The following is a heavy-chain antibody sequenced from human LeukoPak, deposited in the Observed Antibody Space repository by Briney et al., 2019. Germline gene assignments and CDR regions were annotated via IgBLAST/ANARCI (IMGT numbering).Heavy chain of an antibody. D-gene: IGHD6-13*01. CDR1: GGSISSSSYY. CDR3: ARDGRRAAAGNYYYYYMDV. V-gene: IGHV4-39*07. CDR2: INHSGST. J-gene: IGHJ6*03. Sequence: ETLSLTCTVSGGSISSSSYYWGWIRQPPGKGLEWIGEINHSGSTNYDPSLKSRVTISVDTSKNQFSLKLSSVTAADTAVYYCARDGRRAAAGNYYYYYMDVWGKGTTVTISS.